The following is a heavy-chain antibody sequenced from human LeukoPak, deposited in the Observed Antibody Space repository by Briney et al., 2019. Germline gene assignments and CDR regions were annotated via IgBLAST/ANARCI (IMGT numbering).Heavy chain of an antibody. CDR1: GGSISGYH. D-gene: IGHD2-8*01. CDR2: IYYSGSS. V-gene: IGHV4-59*01. CDR3: ARRGLMWYFDL. J-gene: IGHJ2*01. Sequence: PSETLSLTCNVSGGSISGYHWSWIRQPPGKGLEWLGYIYYSGSSNYNPSLKSRVTISADTSKNQFSLKLSSVTAADTAVYYYARRGLMWYFDLWGRGTLVTVSS.